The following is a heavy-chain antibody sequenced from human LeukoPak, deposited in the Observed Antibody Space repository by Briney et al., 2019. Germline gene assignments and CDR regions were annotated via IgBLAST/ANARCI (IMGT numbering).Heavy chain of an antibody. CDR2: IRSKAYGGTT. Sequence: PGRSLRLSCTASGFTFGDYAMSWFRQAPGKGLEWVGFIRSKAYGGTTEYAASVKGRFTISRDDSKSIAYLQMNSLKTEDTAVYYCTRARSYFTAAPVDYWGQGTLVTVSS. J-gene: IGHJ4*02. D-gene: IGHD1-26*01. V-gene: IGHV3-49*03. CDR1: GFTFGDYA. CDR3: TRARSYFTAAPVDY.